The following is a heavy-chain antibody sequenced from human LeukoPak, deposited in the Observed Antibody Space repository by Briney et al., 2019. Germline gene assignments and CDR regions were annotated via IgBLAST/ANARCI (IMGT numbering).Heavy chain of an antibody. CDR1: GFTFDDYT. V-gene: IGHV3-23*01. CDR3: AKDGGSRIAVAGTAY. CDR2: ISGSGGST. J-gene: IGHJ4*02. D-gene: IGHD6-19*01. Sequence: GSLRLSCAASGFTFDDYTMHWVRQAPGKGLEWVSAISGSGGSTYYADSVKGRFTISRDNSKNTLYLQMNSLRAEDTAVYYCAKDGGSRIAVAGTAYWGQGTLVTVSS.